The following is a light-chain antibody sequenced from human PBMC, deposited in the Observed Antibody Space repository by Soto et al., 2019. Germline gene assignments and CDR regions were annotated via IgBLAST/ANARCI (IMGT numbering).Light chain of an antibody. Sequence: DIVMTQSPDSLAVSLGERATINCRASQSVSSNLAWYQQKPGQAPRLLIYGASTRATGIPARFSGSGSGTDFTLTISRLEPEDFAVYYCQQYGGSPRTFGQGTKVDIK. CDR1: QSVSSN. CDR3: QQYGGSPRT. CDR2: GAS. V-gene: IGKV3-20*01. J-gene: IGKJ1*01.